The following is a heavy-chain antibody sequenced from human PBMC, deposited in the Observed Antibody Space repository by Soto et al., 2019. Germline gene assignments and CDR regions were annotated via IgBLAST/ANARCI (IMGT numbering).Heavy chain of an antibody. CDR3: ASTGYSSSWYLKYNWFDP. Sequence: SGTLSLTCTVSGGSISSGGYYWSWIRQHPGKGLEWIGYIYYSGSTYYNPSLKSRVTISVDTSKNQFSLKLSSVTAADTAVYYCASTGYSSSWYLKYNWFDPWGQGTLVTVSS. D-gene: IGHD6-13*01. V-gene: IGHV4-31*03. CDR1: GGSISSGGYY. CDR2: IYYSGST. J-gene: IGHJ5*02.